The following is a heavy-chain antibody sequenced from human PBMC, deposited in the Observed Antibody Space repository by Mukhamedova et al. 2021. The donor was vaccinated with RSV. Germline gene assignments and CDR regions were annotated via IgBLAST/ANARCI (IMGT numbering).Heavy chain of an antibody. CDR1: TFNNYA. Sequence: TFNNYAMSWVRQAPGKGLEWVSGTSGSGGSTYYADSVKGRFTISRDNSKNTLYLQMNSLRAGDTAVYYCAGAAYSTGWYSGAFD. D-gene: IGHD6-19*01. V-gene: IGHV3-23*01. CDR3: AGAAYSTGWYSGAFD. J-gene: IGHJ4*01. CDR2: TSGSGGST.